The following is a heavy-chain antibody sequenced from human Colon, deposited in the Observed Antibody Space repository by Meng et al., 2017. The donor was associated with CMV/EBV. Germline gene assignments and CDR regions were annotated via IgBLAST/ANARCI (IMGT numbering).Heavy chain of an antibody. J-gene: IGHJ4*02. CDR3: ARGGGYSCYG. D-gene: IGHD5-12*01. V-gene: IGHV3-30*04. CDR2: ISYDGSNK. CDR1: GFTFSTYA. Sequence: GESLKISCAASGFTFSTYAIHWVRQAPGKGLEWVAVISYDGSNKYYADSVKGRFTISRDNFRNTLYLEMYSLRAEDSGVYYCARGGGYSCYGWGQGSLVTVSS.